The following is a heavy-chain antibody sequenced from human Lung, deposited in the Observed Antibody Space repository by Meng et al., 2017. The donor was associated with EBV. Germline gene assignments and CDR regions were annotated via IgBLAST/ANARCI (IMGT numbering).Heavy chain of an antibody. Sequence: QGKRQESGPELLKPPGSRSRTCTVSGDSISSEIWWSWVRQPPGKGLEWIGEVYHSGSTNYNPSLKSRVTISVDKSKNQFSLKLSSVTAADTAVYYCARVAAAGNEWFDPWGQGTLVTVSS. CDR1: GDSISSEIW. V-gene: IGHV4-4*03. CDR2: VYHSGST. J-gene: IGHJ5*02. D-gene: IGHD6-13*01. CDR3: ARVAAAGNEWFDP.